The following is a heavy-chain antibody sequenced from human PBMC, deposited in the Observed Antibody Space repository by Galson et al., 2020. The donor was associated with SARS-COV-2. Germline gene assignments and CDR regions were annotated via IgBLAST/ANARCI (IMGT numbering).Heavy chain of an antibody. Sequence: HGESLKIHCKGSGYSFTSYWISWVRQMPGKGPEWMGRIDPSDSYTNYSPSFQGHVTISADKSISTAYLQWSSLKASDTAMYYCARARPPAGTFDPWGQGTLVTVSS. D-gene: IGHD1-1*01. V-gene: IGHV5-10-1*01. CDR1: GYSFTSYW. CDR2: IDPSDSYT. CDR3: ARARPPAGTFDP. J-gene: IGHJ5*02.